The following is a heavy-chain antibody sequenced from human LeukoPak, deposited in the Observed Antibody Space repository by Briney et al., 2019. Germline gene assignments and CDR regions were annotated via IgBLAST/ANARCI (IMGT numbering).Heavy chain of an antibody. CDR2: AYYTGST. CDR3: ATGVGCGSGSFVPFDY. CDR1: GYSLSSDYY. D-gene: IGHD6-25*01. Sequence: PSETLSLTCVVSGYSLSSDYYHGLIRQPPREGVEWFGSAYYTGSTYYQPSLKSRVTMSLDKSKNQFFLRRNRVTAGDPAIYYCATGVGCGSGSFVPFDYWGRGMLVTVSS. J-gene: IGHJ4*02. V-gene: IGHV4-38-2*01.